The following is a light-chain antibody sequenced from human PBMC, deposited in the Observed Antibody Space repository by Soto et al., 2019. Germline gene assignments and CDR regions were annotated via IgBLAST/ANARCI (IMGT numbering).Light chain of an antibody. CDR1: QTIRTY. V-gene: IGKV1-5*01. Sequence: DIQMTQSPSPLSASVGDRVTITCRSSQTIRTYLNWYQQEPGKAPRLLIYAASSLQRGVPSRFSGMASGTEFTRTISSLQPDEFATYYCQQYNSYSPSWTFGQGTKVDIK. J-gene: IGKJ1*01. CDR2: AAS. CDR3: QQYNSYSPSWT.